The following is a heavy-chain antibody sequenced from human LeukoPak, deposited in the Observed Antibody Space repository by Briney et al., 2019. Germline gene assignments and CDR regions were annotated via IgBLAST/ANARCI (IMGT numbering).Heavy chain of an antibody. CDR2: ISGISSYT. J-gene: IGHJ4*02. CDR3: ARGFSGSYRTFDY. Sequence: GGSLRLSCAASGFTFSDYYLSWIRHAPGKGLEWVSYISGISSYTNYADSVKGRFTISRDNAKNSLYLQMNSLRAEDTAVYYCARGFSGSYRTFDYWGQGTLVTVSS. D-gene: IGHD1-26*01. CDR1: GFTFSDYY. V-gene: IGHV3-11*06.